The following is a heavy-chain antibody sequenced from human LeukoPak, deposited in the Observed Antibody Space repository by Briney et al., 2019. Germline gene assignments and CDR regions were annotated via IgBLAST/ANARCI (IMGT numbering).Heavy chain of an antibody. V-gene: IGHV3-7*01. CDR1: GFTLRNYW. J-gene: IGHJ6*02. D-gene: IGHD1-26*01. Sequence: GSLRLSCAASGFTLRNYWMAWVRRAPGKGLEWVANIKEDGSVKQYVESVRGRFTISRDDAKNSVYLQMNSLRTEDTAVYYCAREPRDVVGALDVWGQGTTVTVSS. CDR3: AREPRDVVGALDV. CDR2: IKEDGSVK.